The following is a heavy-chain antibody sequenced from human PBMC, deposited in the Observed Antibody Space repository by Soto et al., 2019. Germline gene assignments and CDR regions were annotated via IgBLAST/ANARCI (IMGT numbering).Heavy chain of an antibody. J-gene: IGHJ6*02. CDR2: INSDGSST. CDR3: ARDLHPRYCSSTSCRYYYGMDV. CDR1: GFTFSSYW. V-gene: IGHV3-74*01. D-gene: IGHD2-2*01. Sequence: GGSLRLSCAASGFTFSSYWMHWVRQAPGKGLVWVSRINSDGSSTSYADSVKGRFTISRDNAKNTLYLQMNSLRAEDTAVYYCARDLHPRYCSSTSCRYYYGMDVWGQGTTVTVSS.